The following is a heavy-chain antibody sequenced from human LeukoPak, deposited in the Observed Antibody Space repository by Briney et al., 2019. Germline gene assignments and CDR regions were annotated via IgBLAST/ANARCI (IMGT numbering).Heavy chain of an antibody. J-gene: IGHJ4*02. CDR1: GFTFSSYG. D-gene: IGHD3-22*01. Sequence: GGSLRLSCAASGFTFSSYGMHWVRQAPGKGLEWVAFIRYDGSNKYYADSVKGRFTISRDNSKNTLYLQMNSLRAEDTAVYYCAKDSNYYDSSGYYGLFDYWGQGTLVTVSS. CDR2: IRYDGSNK. CDR3: AKDSNYYDSSGYYGLFDY. V-gene: IGHV3-30*02.